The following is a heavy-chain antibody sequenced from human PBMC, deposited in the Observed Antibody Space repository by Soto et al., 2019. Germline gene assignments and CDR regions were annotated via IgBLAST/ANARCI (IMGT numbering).Heavy chain of an antibody. D-gene: IGHD2-2*01. CDR2: IIPICGTA. J-gene: IGHJ4*02. CDR3: ARDLYCSRPSCPGDY. V-gene: IGHV1-69*01. CDR1: GGTFSSYA. Sequence: QVQLVQSGAGVKKPGSSVKVSCKASGGTFSSYAISWVRQAPGQGLEWMGGIIPICGTANYALKFQGRVTITADESTRTAYMELSSLRSADTAVYYCARDLYCSRPSCPGDYWCQGTLVTVSS.